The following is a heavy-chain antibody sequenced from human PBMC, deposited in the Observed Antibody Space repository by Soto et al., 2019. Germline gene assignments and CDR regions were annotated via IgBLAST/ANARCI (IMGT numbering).Heavy chain of an antibody. V-gene: IGHV1-18*04. CDR1: GYTFTSYG. J-gene: IGHJ4*02. D-gene: IGHD3-9*01. Sequence: ASVKVSCKASGYTFTSYGISWVRQAPGQGLEWMGWISAYNGNTNYAQKLQGRVTMTTDTSTSTAYMELRSLRSDDTAVYYCARGRPTYYDILTGYSPVGFDYWGQGTLVTVSS. CDR2: ISAYNGNT. CDR3: ARGRPTYYDILTGYSPVGFDY.